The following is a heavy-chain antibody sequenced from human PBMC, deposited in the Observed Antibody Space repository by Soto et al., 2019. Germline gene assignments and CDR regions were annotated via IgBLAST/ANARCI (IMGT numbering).Heavy chain of an antibody. Sequence: GSLRLSCAASGFTFSSYSMNWVRQAPGKGLEWVSSITSSSSYIYYADSLKGRFTISRDNAENSLYLQMNSLRAEDTAVYYCARESEDLTSNFDYWGQGTLVTVSS. CDR1: GFTFSSYS. CDR2: ITSSSSYI. V-gene: IGHV3-21*01. CDR3: ARESEDLTSNFDY. J-gene: IGHJ4*02.